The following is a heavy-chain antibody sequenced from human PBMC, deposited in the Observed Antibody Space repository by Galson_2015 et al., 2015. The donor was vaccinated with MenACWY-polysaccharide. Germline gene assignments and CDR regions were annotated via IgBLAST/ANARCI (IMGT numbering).Heavy chain of an antibody. CDR3: AKCSGISCYSGFAFDI. CDR2: IHGSDGST. CDR1: GFTFSSYG. J-gene: IGHJ3*02. Sequence: SLRLSCASSGFTFSSYGMAWVRLAPGKGLEWVSGIHGSDGSTYYTDSVRGRFTISRDNSKNMVDLQMNSLGAEDTAIYYCAKCSGISCYSGFAFDIWGRGTMVTVSS. V-gene: IGHV3-23*01. D-gene: IGHD2-15*01.